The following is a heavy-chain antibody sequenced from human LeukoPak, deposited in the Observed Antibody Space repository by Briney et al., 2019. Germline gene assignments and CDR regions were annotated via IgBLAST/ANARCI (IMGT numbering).Heavy chain of an antibody. CDR2: ISGSGSST. V-gene: IGHV3-23*01. D-gene: IGHD6-19*01. Sequence: GGSLRLSCAASGFTFSSYAMSWVRQAPGKGLEWVSAISGSGSSTYYADSVKGRFTISRDNSKNTLYLQMNSLRAEDTAVYYCALSSAVTYYFDYWGQGTLVTVSS. CDR3: ALSSAVTYYFDY. CDR1: GFTFSSYA. J-gene: IGHJ4*02.